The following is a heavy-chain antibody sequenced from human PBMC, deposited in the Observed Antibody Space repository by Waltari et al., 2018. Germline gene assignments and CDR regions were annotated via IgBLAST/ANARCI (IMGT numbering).Heavy chain of an antibody. J-gene: IGHJ6*02. CDR3: ARIPHCSGGSCYWYYYYYGMDV. D-gene: IGHD2-15*01. CDR2: IFSNDEK. V-gene: IGHV2-26*01. CDR1: GFSLSNARMG. Sequence: QVTLKESGPVLVKPTETLTLTCTVSGFSLSNARMGVSWIRQPPGQALEWLAHIFSNDEKSYSTSLKSRLTISKDTSKSQVVLTMTNMDPVDTATYYCARIPHCSGGSCYWYYYYYGMDVWGQGTTVTVSS.